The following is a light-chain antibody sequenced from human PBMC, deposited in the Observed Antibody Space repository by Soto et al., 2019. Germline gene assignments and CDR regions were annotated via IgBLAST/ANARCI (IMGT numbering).Light chain of an antibody. V-gene: IGLV2-14*03. CDR3: YSYTSSNTYV. CDR2: DVS. J-gene: IGLJ1*01. CDR1: SSDVGGYNY. Sequence: QSVLTQPASVSGSPGQSSTISCTRTSSDVGGYNYVSWYQHHPGKVPQLMIYDVSNRPSGVSNRFSGSKSGNTASLTISGLQAEDEADYYCYSYTSSNTYVFGTGTKVTVL.